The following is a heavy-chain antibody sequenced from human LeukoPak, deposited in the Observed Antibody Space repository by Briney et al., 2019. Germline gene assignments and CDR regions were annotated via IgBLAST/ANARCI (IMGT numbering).Heavy chain of an antibody. D-gene: IGHD3-22*01. Sequence: SVKVSCKASGGTFSSYAISWVRQAPGQGHEWMGRIIPIFGTANYAQKFQGRVTITTDESTSTAYMELSSLRSEDTAVYYCARAYYYDSSGYLFHWGQGTLVTVSS. J-gene: IGHJ4*02. V-gene: IGHV1-69*05. CDR3: ARAYYYDSSGYLFH. CDR2: IIPIFGTA. CDR1: GGTFSSYA.